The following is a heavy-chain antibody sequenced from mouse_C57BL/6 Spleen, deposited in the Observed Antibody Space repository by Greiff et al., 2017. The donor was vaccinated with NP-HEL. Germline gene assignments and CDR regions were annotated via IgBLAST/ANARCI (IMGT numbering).Heavy chain of an antibody. CDR3: TRGRFDY. D-gene: IGHD6-1*01. Sequence: VQLQQSGAELVRPGASVTLSCKASGYTFTDYEMHWVKQTPVHGLEWIGAIDPETGGTAYNQTFKGKAILTADTSTSTAYMELRSLTSEDSAVYYCTRGRFDYWGQGTTLTVSS. J-gene: IGHJ2*01. V-gene: IGHV1-15*01. CDR1: GYTFTDYE. CDR2: IDPETGGT.